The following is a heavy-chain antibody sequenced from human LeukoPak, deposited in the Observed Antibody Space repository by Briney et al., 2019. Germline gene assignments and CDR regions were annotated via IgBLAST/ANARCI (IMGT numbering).Heavy chain of an antibody. CDR3: ARVLSSYGDYSTD. CDR2: IATYNGNT. V-gene: IGHV1-18*01. D-gene: IGHD4-17*01. CDR1: GYTFTIYG. J-gene: IGHJ4*02. Sequence: ASVSVSCKASGYTFTIYGITWVRQAPGQGLEWMGWIATYNGNTNYAQKLQGRVTITTDTSTSTAYMELRSLRSDDTAVYYCARVLSSYGDYSTDWGQGTLVTVSS.